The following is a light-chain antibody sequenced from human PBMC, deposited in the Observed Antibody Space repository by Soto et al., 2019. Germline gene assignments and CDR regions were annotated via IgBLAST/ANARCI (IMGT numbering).Light chain of an antibody. CDR3: MQALQTLGT. V-gene: IGKV2-28*01. Sequence: DIVMTQSPLSLPVTPGEPASISCRSSQSLLHSNGYNYLDWYLQKPGQSPQLLIYLGSNRDSGVPDRFSGSGSGTDFTLKISRVEAEDVGVYYCMQALQTLGTFGQGTKLEIK. J-gene: IGKJ2*02. CDR2: LGS. CDR1: QSLLHSNGYNY.